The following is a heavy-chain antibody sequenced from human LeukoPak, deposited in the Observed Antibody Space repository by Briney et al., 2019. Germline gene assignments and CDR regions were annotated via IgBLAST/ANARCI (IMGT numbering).Heavy chain of an antibody. Sequence: SETLSLTCTVSGGSISSYYWSWIRQPPGKGLEWIGSHYYNGNTYYNPSLKSRVTISVDTSKNQFSLTLTSVTAADTAVYYCARISGNYRRYYFDFWGQGTLVTVSS. D-gene: IGHD1-26*01. CDR3: ARISGNYRRYYFDF. J-gene: IGHJ4*02. CDR1: GGSISSYY. V-gene: IGHV4-59*12. CDR2: HYYNGNT.